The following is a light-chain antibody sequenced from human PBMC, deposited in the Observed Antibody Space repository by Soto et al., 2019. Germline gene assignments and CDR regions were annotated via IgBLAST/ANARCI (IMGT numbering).Light chain of an antibody. CDR1: SSDVGGYNY. CDR2: DVS. V-gene: IGLV2-14*01. CDR3: SSYTSSSTLVV. Sequence: QAVVTQPASVSGSPGQSITISCTGTSSDVGGYNYVSWYQQHPGKAPKLMIYDVSNRPSGVSNRFSGSESGNTASLTISGLQAEDEADYYCSSYTSSSTLVVFGGGTKLTVL. J-gene: IGLJ2*01.